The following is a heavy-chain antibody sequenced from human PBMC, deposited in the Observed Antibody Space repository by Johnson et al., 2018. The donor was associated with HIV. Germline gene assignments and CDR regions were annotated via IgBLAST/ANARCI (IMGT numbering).Heavy chain of an antibody. D-gene: IGHD6-13*01. V-gene: IGHV3-30-3*01. CDR2: LAYGGSNK. CDR1: GFTFSSYA. CDR3: GGDMSSRWGMGDACDI. Sequence: QMLLVESGGGVVQPGRSLRLSCAASGFTFSSYALHWVRQAPGKGLEWVAVLAYGGSNKYYADSVKGRFTISRDNSKNTLYLQMSSLRAEDRAMYYCGGDMSSRWGMGDACDIWGQGTMVTVSS. J-gene: IGHJ3*02.